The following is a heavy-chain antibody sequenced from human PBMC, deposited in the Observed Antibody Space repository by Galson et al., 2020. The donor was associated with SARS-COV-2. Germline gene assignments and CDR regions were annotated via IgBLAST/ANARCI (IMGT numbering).Heavy chain of an antibody. Sequence: SETLSLTCTVSGGSISSGGYYWTWIRQHPGKGLEWIGYIYYSGTTYYNPSLKSRLTMSVDTSKNQFSLKLSSVTAADTALYYCARGYGDYVGARTPYYYYMDVWGKGTTVTVSS. CDR3: ARGYGDYVGARTPYYYYMDV. V-gene: IGHV4-31*03. CDR1: GGSISSGGYY. CDR2: IYYSGTT. D-gene: IGHD4-17*01. J-gene: IGHJ6*03.